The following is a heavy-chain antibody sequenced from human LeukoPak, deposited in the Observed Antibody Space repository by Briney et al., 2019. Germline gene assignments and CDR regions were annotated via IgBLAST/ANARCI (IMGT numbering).Heavy chain of an antibody. CDR1: GFTFSSYS. CDR3: AKEEGSRYCSSTSCYKYNWFDP. CDR2: ISSSSSYI. V-gene: IGHV3-21*04. J-gene: IGHJ5*02. Sequence: GGSLRLSCAASGFTFSSYSMNWVRQAPGKGLEWVSSISSSSSYIYYADSVKGRFTISRDNSKNTLYLQMNSLRAEDTAVYYCAKEEGSRYCSSTSCYKYNWFDPWGQGTLVTVSS. D-gene: IGHD2-2*01.